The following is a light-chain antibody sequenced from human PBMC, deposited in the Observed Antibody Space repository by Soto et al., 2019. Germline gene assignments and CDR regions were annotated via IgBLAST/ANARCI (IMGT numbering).Light chain of an antibody. J-gene: IGKJ4*01. CDR2: AAS. CDR3: QQLRMYPST. Sequence: IQLTQSPSSLSASVGDRFTITCLAIQDIAIYLAWYEQKPGEAPKLLIYAASTLYGGVPSRFSGSGSGTDFALTITSLQAEDFETYYCQQLRMYPSTFGGGTKVDIK. V-gene: IGKV1-9*01. CDR1: QDIAIY.